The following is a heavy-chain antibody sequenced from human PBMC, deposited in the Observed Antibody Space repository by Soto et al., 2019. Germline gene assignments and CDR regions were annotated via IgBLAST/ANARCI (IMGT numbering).Heavy chain of an antibody. CDR3: ARDMGVRIAARPGFYYGMDV. CDR2: IWYDGSNK. D-gene: IGHD6-6*01. CDR1: GFTFSSYG. Sequence: GRSLRLSCAASGFTFSSYGMHWVRQAPGKGLEWVAVIWYDGSNKYYADSVKGRFTISRDNSKNTLYLQMNSLRAEDTAVYYCARDMGVRIAARPGFYYGMDVWGQGTTVTVSS. V-gene: IGHV3-33*01. J-gene: IGHJ6*02.